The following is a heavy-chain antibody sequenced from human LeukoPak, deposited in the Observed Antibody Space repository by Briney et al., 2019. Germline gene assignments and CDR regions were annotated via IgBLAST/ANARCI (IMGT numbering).Heavy chain of an antibody. Sequence: SLSLTCAAAGFTIADYTLHWVRHRQGLGLEWVSVITLNSDSTAYEDPVKGRFTIARDNTTNYLYLDMKRPRADAAAYYSCARGNWGNPFDIWGQGAMVTVFS. CDR2: ITLNSDST. V-gene: IGHV3-9*01. CDR1: GFTIADYT. D-gene: IGHD7-27*01. CDR3: ARGNWGNPFDI. J-gene: IGHJ3*02.